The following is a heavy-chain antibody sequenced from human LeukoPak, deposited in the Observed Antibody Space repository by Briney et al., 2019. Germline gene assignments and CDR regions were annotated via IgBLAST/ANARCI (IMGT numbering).Heavy chain of an antibody. CDR3: ARARGSWIIDS. J-gene: IGHJ4*02. Sequence: GGSLRLSCAASGFTFATYAMSWVRQAPGKGLEWVSGISQNGVGTYYADFVKGWFTISRDDSKNTLYLDLTGLRADDAAVYYCARARGSWIIDSWGQGTLVTVSS. CDR1: GFTFATYA. V-gene: IGHV3-23*01. D-gene: IGHD6-13*01. CDR2: ISQNGVGT.